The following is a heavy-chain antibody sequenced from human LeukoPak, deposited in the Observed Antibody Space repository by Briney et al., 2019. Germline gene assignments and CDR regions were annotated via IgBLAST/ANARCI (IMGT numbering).Heavy chain of an antibody. D-gene: IGHD6-19*01. V-gene: IGHV3-23*01. CDR3: AKVSWLGTLPSYHFDS. CDR2: ISGSGGST. Sequence: PGGSLRLSCAASGFTFGSYAMYWVRQAPGKGLEWVSGISGSGGSTFYADSVKGRFTISRDNSENTVYLQMNSLRADDTAVYYCAKVSWLGTLPSYHFDSWGQGTQVTVSS. J-gene: IGHJ4*02. CDR1: GFTFGSYA.